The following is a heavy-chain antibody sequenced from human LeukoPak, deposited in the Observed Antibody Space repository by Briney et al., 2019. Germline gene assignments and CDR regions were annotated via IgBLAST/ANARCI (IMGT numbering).Heavy chain of an antibody. J-gene: IGHJ4*02. D-gene: IGHD2-21*01. CDR2: VSGSGGST. V-gene: IGHV3-23*01. CDR3: ANWIVSVDY. Sequence: GGSLRLSCAASGFIFSSYAMSWVRQAPGKGLEWVSAVSGSGGSTYYADSVKGRFTISRDNSKNTLYLQMNSLRAEDTAVYYCANWIVSVDYWGQGTLVTVSS. CDR1: GFIFSSYA.